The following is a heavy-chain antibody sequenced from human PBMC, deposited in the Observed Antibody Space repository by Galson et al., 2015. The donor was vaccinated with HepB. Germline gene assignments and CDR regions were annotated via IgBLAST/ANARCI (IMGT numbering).Heavy chain of an antibody. CDR2: ISGSGGST. CDR3: ARRGNLWFGELLGAIDY. J-gene: IGHJ4*02. CDR1: GFTFSSYA. Sequence: SLRLSCAASGFTFSSYAMSWVRQAPGKGPEWVSAISGSGGSTYYADSVKGRFTISRDNSKNTLYLQMNSLRAEDTAVYYCARRGNLWFGELLGAIDYWGQGTLVTVSS. V-gene: IGHV3-23*01. D-gene: IGHD3-10*01.